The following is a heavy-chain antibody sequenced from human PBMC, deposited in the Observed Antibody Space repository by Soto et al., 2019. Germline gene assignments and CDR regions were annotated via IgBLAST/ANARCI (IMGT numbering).Heavy chain of an antibody. CDR2: FDPEDGET. D-gene: IGHD3-10*01. V-gene: IGHV1-24*01. J-gene: IGHJ1*01. CDR1: GYTLTELS. Sequence: PSVKVSCKVSGYTLTELSMHWVRQAPGKGLEWMGGFDPEDGETIYAQKFQGRVTMTEDTSTDTAYMELSSLRSEDTAVYYCATEFLRGVISQHWGQGTLVTVSS. CDR3: ATEFLRGVISQH.